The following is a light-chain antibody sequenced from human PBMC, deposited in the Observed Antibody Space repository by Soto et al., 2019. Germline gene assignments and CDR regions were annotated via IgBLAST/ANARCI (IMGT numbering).Light chain of an antibody. CDR1: QAISNY. CDR2: GAK. CDR3: QQWHATPLT. Sequence: DIQMTQSPSFLSASVGDRVTITCLASQAISNYLNWYQXKQGKAHNLXIFGAKTLQSGVPSRFSGSGYGTDLTITITTLQPEDFGTDVCQQWHATPLTFGQGTRLEIK. V-gene: IGKV1-39*01. J-gene: IGKJ5*01.